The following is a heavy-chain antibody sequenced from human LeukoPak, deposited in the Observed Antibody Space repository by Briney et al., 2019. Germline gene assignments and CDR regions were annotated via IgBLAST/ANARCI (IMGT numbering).Heavy chain of an antibody. Sequence: ASVKVSCKASGYTFTSYGISWVRQAPGQGLEWMGWISAYNGNTNYAQKLQGRVTMTTDTSTSTAYMELRGLRSDDTAVYYCARNDYGDYVFDYWGQGTLVTVSS. CDR2: ISAYNGNT. CDR3: ARNDYGDYVFDY. CDR1: GYTFTSYG. D-gene: IGHD4-17*01. V-gene: IGHV1-18*04. J-gene: IGHJ4*02.